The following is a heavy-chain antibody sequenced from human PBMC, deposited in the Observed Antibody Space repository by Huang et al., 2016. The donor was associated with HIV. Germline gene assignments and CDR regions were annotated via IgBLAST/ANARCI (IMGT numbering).Heavy chain of an antibody. J-gene: IGHJ4*02. CDR1: GGSISSYY. V-gene: IGHV4-59*01. Sequence: QVQLQESGPGLVKPSETLSLTCTVSGGSISSYYWSWIRQPPGKGLEWIGYIFYSGSTNYNPSLSLKLSSVTDADTAVYYCARTFSKQLVGDWGQGTPVTVSS. D-gene: IGHD6-6*01. CDR3: ARTFSKQLVGD. CDR2: IFYSGST.